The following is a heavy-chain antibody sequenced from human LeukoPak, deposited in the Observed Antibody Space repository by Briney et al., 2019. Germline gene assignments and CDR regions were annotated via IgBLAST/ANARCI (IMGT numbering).Heavy chain of an antibody. CDR2: IIPIFGTA. Sequence: SVKVSCKASGGTFSSYAISWVRQAPGQGLEWTGGIIPIFGTANYAQKFQGRVTITADESTSTAYMELSSLRSEDTAVYYCARVPRRNSSSYYSDYWGQGTLVTVSS. V-gene: IGHV1-69*01. CDR1: GGTFSSYA. D-gene: IGHD6-6*01. J-gene: IGHJ4*02. CDR3: ARVPRRNSSSYYSDY.